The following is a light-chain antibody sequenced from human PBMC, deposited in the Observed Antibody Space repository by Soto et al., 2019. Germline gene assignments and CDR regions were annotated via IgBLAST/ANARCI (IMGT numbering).Light chain of an antibody. CDR2: DAS. Sequence: EIVMTQSPATLSVSPGGRATLSCRASQSLSYNLAWYQQKPGQAPRLLIFDASNRATGIPARFSGSGSGTEFTLTISSLPAEDFAVYYCQQYNNWPPWTFGQGTRVDIK. CDR1: QSLSYN. CDR3: QQYNNWPPWT. J-gene: IGKJ1*01. V-gene: IGKV3-15*01.